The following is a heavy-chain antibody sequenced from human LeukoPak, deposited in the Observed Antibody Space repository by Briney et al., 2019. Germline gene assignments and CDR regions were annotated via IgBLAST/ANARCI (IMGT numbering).Heavy chain of an antibody. CDR1: GFTFGDYA. V-gene: IGHV3-49*04. Sequence: GGSLRLSCTASGFTFGDYAMRWGRQAPGKGLEWVGFIRSKAYGGTTEYAASVKGRFTISGDDSKSIAYLQMNSLKTEDTAVYYCTRDLLLWFGELSNQFDYWGQGTLVTVSS. CDR2: IRSKAYGGTT. J-gene: IGHJ4*02. D-gene: IGHD3-10*01. CDR3: TRDLLLWFGELSNQFDY.